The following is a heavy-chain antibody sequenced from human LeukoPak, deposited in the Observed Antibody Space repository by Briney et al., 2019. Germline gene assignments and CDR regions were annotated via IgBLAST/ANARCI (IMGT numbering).Heavy chain of an antibody. CDR1: GYTFTSHD. CDR3: ARGVAVAGNWFDP. V-gene: IGHV1-8*03. J-gene: IGHJ5*02. CDR2: MNPNSGNT. Sequence: ASVKVSCKASGYTFTSHDINWVRQATGQGLEWMGWMNPNSGNTGYAQKFQGRVTITRNTSISTAYMELSSLRSEDTAVYYCARGVAVAGNWFDPWGQGTLVTVSS. D-gene: IGHD6-19*01.